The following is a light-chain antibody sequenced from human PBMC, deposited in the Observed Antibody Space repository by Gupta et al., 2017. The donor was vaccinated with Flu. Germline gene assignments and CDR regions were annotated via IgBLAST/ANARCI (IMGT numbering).Light chain of an antibody. CDR1: QDISSN. CDR2: AAS. J-gene: IGKJ1*01. Sequence: EIQMTQSPSSLPSSAGDRVTIICRATQDISSNLGWYQQKPGKAPKRLIYAASTVLSGVASRFSGSGSGAEFTLTISRLQPDDLATYYRRQHESFPWTFGQGTKVDIK. V-gene: IGKV1-17*01. CDR3: RQHESFPWT.